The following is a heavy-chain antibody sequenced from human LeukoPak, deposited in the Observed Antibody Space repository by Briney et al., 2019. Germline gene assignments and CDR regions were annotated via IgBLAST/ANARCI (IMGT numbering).Heavy chain of an antibody. V-gene: IGHV3-23*01. CDR1: GFTFSSYA. CDR3: ATWSGYSSSWYNLN. J-gene: IGHJ4*02. CDR2: ISGSGGST. D-gene: IGHD6-13*01. Sequence: GGSLRLSCAASGFTFSSYAMSWVRQAPGKGLEGVSAISGSGGSTYYADSVKGRFTISRDNSKNTLYLQMNSLRAEDTAVYYCATWSGYSSSWYNLNWGQGTLVTVSS.